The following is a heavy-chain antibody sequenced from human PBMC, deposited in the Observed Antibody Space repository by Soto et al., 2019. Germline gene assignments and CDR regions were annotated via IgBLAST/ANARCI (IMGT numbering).Heavy chain of an antibody. J-gene: IGHJ5*02. D-gene: IGHD6-13*01. CDR2: IYYSGST. V-gene: IGHV4-59*01. Sequence: SATLSLTCTVSGGSISTYYWSWIRQPPGKGLEWIGYIYYSGSTNYNPSLKSRVTISEDASKNQFSLKLSSVTAADTAVYYCARGSLPIWQQLGYWFDPWGQGTPVTVS. CDR3: ARGSLPIWQQLGYWFDP. CDR1: GGSISTYY.